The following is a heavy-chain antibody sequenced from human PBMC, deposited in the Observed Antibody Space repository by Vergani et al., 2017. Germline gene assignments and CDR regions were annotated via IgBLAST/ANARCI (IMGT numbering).Heavy chain of an antibody. Sequence: QVQLQESGPGLVKPSETLSLTCTVSGDSVISTDYHWGWIRQPPGKGLEWIGSMDYSGSTYYNPSLKSRVTISVDTSKNQFSLKLSSVTAADTAVYYCARVRRDDSSGYYYYYGMDVWGQGTTVTVSS. D-gene: IGHD3-22*01. CDR3: ARVRRDDSSGYYYYYGMDV. J-gene: IGHJ6*02. CDR1: GDSVISTDYH. V-gene: IGHV4-38-2*02. CDR2: MDYSGST.